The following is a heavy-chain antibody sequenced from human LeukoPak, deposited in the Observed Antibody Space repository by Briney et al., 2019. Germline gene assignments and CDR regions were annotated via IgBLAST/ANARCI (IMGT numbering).Heavy chain of an antibody. CDR3: AKLSLSGRSQSADY. CDR2: VSTNGDVT. J-gene: IGHJ4*02. D-gene: IGHD3-10*01. Sequence: GGSLRLSCAASGFTFNTYTMNWVRQAPGMGLEWVSVVSTNGDVTFYADSVKGRFTISRGNSKNTLFLQMNSLRAEDTAVYYCAKLSLSGRSQSADYWGQGTLVTVSS. V-gene: IGHV3-23*01. CDR1: GFTFNTYT.